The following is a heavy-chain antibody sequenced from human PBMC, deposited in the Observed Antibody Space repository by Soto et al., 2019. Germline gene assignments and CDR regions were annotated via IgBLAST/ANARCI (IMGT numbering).Heavy chain of an antibody. CDR3: ARDSRYCSSTSCYSGMDV. D-gene: IGHD2-2*01. V-gene: IGHV3-53*01. J-gene: IGHJ6*02. Sequence: GGSLRLSCAASGFTVSSNYMSWVRQAPGKGLEWVSVIYSGGSTYYADSVKGRFTISRDNSKNTLYLQMNSLRAEDTAVYYCARDSRYCSSTSCYSGMDVWGQGTSVTVSS. CDR1: GFTVSSNY. CDR2: IYSGGST.